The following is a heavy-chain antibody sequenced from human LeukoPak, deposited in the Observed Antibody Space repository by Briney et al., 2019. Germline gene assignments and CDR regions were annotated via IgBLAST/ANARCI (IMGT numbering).Heavy chain of an antibody. CDR2: ISAYNGNT. Sequence: ASVKVSCKASGGTFSSYAISWVRQAPGQGLEWMGWISAYNGNTNYAQKLQGRVTMTTDTSTSTAYMELRSLRSDDTAVYYCARVSPYYDFWSGYFPFDYWGQGTLVTVSS. CDR1: GGTFSSYA. V-gene: IGHV1-18*01. J-gene: IGHJ4*02. D-gene: IGHD3-3*01. CDR3: ARVSPYYDFWSGYFPFDY.